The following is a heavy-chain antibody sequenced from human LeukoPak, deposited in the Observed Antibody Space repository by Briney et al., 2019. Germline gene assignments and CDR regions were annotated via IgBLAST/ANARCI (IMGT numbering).Heavy chain of an antibody. CDR2: ISWNSGSI. J-gene: IGHJ6*02. V-gene: IGHV3-9*01. CDR3: ARDQGIMITFGGVIASQGMDV. Sequence: GRSLRLSCAASGFTFDDYAIHWVRQAPGKGLEWVSGISWNSGSIGYADSVKGRFTISRDNAKNSLYLQMNSLRAEDTAVYYCARDQGIMITFGGVIASQGMDVWGQGTTVTVSS. CDR1: GFTFDDYA. D-gene: IGHD3-16*02.